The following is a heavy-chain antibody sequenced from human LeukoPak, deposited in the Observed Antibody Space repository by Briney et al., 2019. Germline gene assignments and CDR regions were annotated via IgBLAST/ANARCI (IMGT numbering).Heavy chain of an antibody. CDR1: GFTFSTYS. CDR3: ARDYCSGLSCYATLFDY. V-gene: IGHV3-21*01. J-gene: IGHJ4*02. D-gene: IGHD2-15*01. Sequence: PGGSLRLSCAASGFTFSTYSMHWVRQSPGEGLEWVSSITRSSHYLYYADSVKGRFTISRDDAKNSLYLQLDSLRAEDTAVYYCARDYCSGLSCYATLFDYWGQGTLVTVSS. CDR2: ITRSSHYL.